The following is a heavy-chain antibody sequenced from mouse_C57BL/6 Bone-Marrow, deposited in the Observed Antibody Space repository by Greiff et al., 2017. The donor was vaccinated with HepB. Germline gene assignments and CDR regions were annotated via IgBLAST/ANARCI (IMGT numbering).Heavy chain of an antibody. D-gene: IGHD2-12*01. J-gene: IGHJ4*01. CDR2: ISSGSSTI. Sequence: EVKLVESGGGLVKPGGSLKLSCAASGFTFSDYGMHWVRQAPEKGLEWVAYISSGSSTIYYADTVKGRFTISRDNAKNTLFLQMTSLRSEDTAMYYCARPTTRDAMDYWGQGTSVTVSS. V-gene: IGHV5-17*01. CDR1: GFTFSDYG. CDR3: ARPTTRDAMDY.